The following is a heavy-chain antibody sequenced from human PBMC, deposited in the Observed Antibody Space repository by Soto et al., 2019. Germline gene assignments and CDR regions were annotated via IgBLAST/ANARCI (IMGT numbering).Heavy chain of an antibody. CDR3: ARHFTYCSGGSCRGGDY. D-gene: IGHD2-15*01. Sequence: QLQLQESGPGLVKPSETLSLTCTVSGGSISSSSYYWGWIRQPPGKGLEWIGSIYYSGSTYYNPSLKSRVTISVDTSKNQFSLKLSSVTAADTAVYYCARHFTYCSGGSCRGGDYWGQGTLVTVSS. CDR2: IYYSGST. J-gene: IGHJ4*02. V-gene: IGHV4-39*01. CDR1: GGSISSSSYY.